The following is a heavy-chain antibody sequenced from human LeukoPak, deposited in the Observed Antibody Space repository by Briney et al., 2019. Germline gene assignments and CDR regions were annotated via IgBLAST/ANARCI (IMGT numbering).Heavy chain of an antibody. D-gene: IGHD6-19*01. V-gene: IGHV3-33*01. CDR3: ARVYSSGWYPFDYYYGMDV. J-gene: IGHJ6*02. Sequence: GGSLRLSCAASGFTFSSYGMHWVRQAPGKGLEWVAVIGYDGSNKHYADSVKGRFTISRDNSKNTLYLQMNSLRAEDTAVYYCARVYSSGWYPFDYYYGMDVWGQGTTVTVSS. CDR2: IGYDGSNK. CDR1: GFTFSSYG.